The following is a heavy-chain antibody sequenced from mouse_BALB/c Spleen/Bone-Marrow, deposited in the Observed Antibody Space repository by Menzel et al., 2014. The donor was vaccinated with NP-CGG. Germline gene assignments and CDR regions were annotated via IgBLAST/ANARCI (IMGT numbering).Heavy chain of an antibody. D-gene: IGHD1-1*01. Sequence: VQLQQSGPELVKPRASMKISCKASGYSLTGYTMNWVKQSHGKNLEWIGLINPYNGVINYNQKFKGKATFTVDKSSSTAYMELLSLTSEDSAVYYCARFYYGSNYAMDYWGQGTSVTVYS. V-gene: IGHV1-25*01. CDR1: GYSLTGYT. J-gene: IGHJ4*01. CDR2: INPYNGVI. CDR3: ARFYYGSNYAMDY.